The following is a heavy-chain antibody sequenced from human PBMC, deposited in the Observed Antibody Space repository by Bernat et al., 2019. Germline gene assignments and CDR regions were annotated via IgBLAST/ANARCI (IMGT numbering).Heavy chain of an antibody. Sequence: QVRLVQSGAEVKKPGASVKVSCRVFGYTLTELSMHWVRQAPGNGLEWMGGFDPEDGGPIYALNFQGRVTMTEDTSTDTAYMELNSLSSEDTAVYYCATDLIREGSSLRDYWGQGTLVTVSS. D-gene: IGHD6-13*01. CDR2: FDPEDGGP. CDR3: ATDLIREGSSLRDY. J-gene: IGHJ4*02. V-gene: IGHV1-24*01. CDR1: GYTLTELS.